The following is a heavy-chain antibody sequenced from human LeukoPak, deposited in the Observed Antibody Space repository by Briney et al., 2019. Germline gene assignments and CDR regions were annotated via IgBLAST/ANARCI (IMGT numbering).Heavy chain of an antibody. CDR2: IYYSGST. V-gene: IGHV4-39*01. CDR1: GGSISSSGYY. J-gene: IGHJ3*02. D-gene: IGHD5-18*01. Sequence: SETLSLTCTVSGGSISSSGYYWGCIRQPPGKGLEWIGSIYYSGSTYYNPSLKSRVTKSVDTSKNQFSLKLSSVTAADTAVYYCARHRGKYSPHDAFDIWGQGTMVTASS. CDR3: ARHRGKYSPHDAFDI.